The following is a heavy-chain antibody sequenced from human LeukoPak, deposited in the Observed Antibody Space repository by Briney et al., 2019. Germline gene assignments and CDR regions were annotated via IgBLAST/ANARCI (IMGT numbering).Heavy chain of an antibody. CDR2: ISAYNGNT. V-gene: IGHV1-18*01. CDR1: GYTFTSYG. J-gene: IGHJ6*03. D-gene: IGHD5-18*01. Sequence: ASVKVSCKASGYTFTSYGISWVRQAPGQGLEWMGWISAYNGNTNYAQKVQGRVTMTTDTSTSTAYMELRSLRSDDTAVYYCARDVLLVDTAMDHYYMDVWGKGTTVTVSS. CDR3: ARDVLLVDTAMDHYYMDV.